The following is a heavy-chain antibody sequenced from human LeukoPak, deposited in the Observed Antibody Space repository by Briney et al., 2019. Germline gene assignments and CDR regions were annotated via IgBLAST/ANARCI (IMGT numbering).Heavy chain of an antibody. CDR1: GFAFSRYG. V-gene: IGHV3-64*05. CDR2: ISSSGGST. D-gene: IGHD4-17*01. CDR3: VKDRGGDSVFDY. Sequence: GGSLRLSCSASGFAFSRYGMHWVRQAPGKGLEYVSSISSSGGSTNYADSVKGRFTISRDNSKNTLYVDMSSLRPEDMAVYYCVKDRGGDSVFDYWGQGTLVTVSS. J-gene: IGHJ4*02.